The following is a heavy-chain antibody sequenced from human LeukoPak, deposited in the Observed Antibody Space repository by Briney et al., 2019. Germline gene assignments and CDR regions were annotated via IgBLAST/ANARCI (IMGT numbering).Heavy chain of an antibody. Sequence: GGSLRLSCAASGFTFSSYAMSWVRQAPGKGLEWVSAISGSGGSTYYADSVKGRFTISRDNAKNSLYLQMNSLRAEDTAVYYCARDSSGSGWYDDAFDIWGQGTMVTVSS. J-gene: IGHJ3*02. CDR3: ARDSSGSGWYDDAFDI. CDR1: GFTFSSYA. V-gene: IGHV3-23*01. CDR2: ISGSGGST. D-gene: IGHD6-19*01.